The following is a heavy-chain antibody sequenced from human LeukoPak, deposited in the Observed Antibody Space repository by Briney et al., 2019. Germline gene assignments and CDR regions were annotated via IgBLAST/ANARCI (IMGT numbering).Heavy chain of an antibody. V-gene: IGHV3-30*02. D-gene: IGHD3-3*01. CDR1: GFIFSSYG. CDR3: AKDRDFWSGYYTLDY. CDR2: IRYDANDK. J-gene: IGHJ4*02. Sequence: GGSLRLSCAASGFIFSSYGMYWVRQAPGKGLDWVAFIRYDANDKKYAGSVKGRFTISRDNSRNTLYLQMSSLRAEDTAVYYCAKDRDFWSGYYTLDYWGQGTLVTVSS.